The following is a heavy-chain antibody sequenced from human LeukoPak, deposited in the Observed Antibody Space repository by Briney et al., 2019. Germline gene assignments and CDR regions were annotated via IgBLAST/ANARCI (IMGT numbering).Heavy chain of an antibody. V-gene: IGHV1-2*02. J-gene: IGHJ3*02. CDR2: FNPNSGGT. CDR1: GYTFTGYF. CDR3: AKEMRVSKYYDFWSGYSSDAFDI. D-gene: IGHD3-3*01. Sequence: EASVKVSCKASGYTFTGYFIHWMRQAPGQGLEWMGCFNPNSGGTNYAQKFQGRVTMTRDTSIRTAYMELSRLRSDDTAVYYCAKEMRVSKYYDFWSGYSSDAFDIWGQGTMVTVSS.